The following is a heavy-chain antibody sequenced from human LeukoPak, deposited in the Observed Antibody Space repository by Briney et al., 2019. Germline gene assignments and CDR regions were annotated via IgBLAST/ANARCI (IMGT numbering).Heavy chain of an antibody. CDR2: INHSGNT. CDR1: GESFSGYY. Sequence: SETLSLTCAVYGESFSGYYWSWVRQPPGKGLEWIGEINHSGNTNYNPSLKSQVTISVDTSKNQFSLRLSSVTAADTAVYYCARGLAFGVAAAFDIWGQGTMVTVSS. J-gene: IGHJ3*02. V-gene: IGHV4-34*01. D-gene: IGHD3-3*01. CDR3: ARGLAFGVAAAFDI.